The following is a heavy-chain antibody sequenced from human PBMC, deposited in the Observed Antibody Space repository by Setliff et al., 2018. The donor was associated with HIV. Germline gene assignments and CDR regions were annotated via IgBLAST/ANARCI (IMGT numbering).Heavy chain of an antibody. J-gene: IGHJ5*02. CDR1: GYTFTSYY. D-gene: IGHD2-15*01. V-gene: IGHV1-46*01. CDR3: ARVRYFSGGSCYGGEYWFDP. CDR2: IHPSGGST. Sequence: ASVKVSCKASGYTFTSYYIHWVRQAPGQGLEWMGVIHPSGGSTSYAQSFQDRVTMTRDTSTSTVYMELSSLRSEDTAVYYCARVRYFSGGSCYGGEYWFDPWGQGTLVTVSS.